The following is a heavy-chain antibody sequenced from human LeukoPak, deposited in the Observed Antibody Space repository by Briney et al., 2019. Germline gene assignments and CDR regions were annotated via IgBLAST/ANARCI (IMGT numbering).Heavy chain of an antibody. D-gene: IGHD1-26*01. CDR2: ISGSGGST. CDR3: AKEGISGSYFHWDY. J-gene: IGHJ4*02. V-gene: IGHV3-23*01. Sequence: GGSLRLSCAASGFTFSSYAMSWVRQAPGRGLEWVSAISGSGGSTYYADSVKGRFTISRDNSKNTLYLQMNSLRAEDTAVYYCAKEGISGSYFHWDYWGQGTLVTVSS. CDR1: GFTFSSYA.